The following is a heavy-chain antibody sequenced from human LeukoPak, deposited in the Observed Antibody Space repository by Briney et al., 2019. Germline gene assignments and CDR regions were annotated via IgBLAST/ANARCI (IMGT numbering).Heavy chain of an antibody. CDR3: ARATYDSSVHFDY. V-gene: IGHV4-61*01. CDR1: GGSVSSGSY. J-gene: IGHJ4*02. CDR2: IYYSGST. Sequence: PSETLSLTCTVSGGSVSSGSYWSWIRQPPGKGLEWLGYIYYSGSTNYNPSLQSRVTISVDTSKSQFSLKLSSVTAADTAVYYCARATYDSSVHFDYWGQGTLVTVSS. D-gene: IGHD3-22*01.